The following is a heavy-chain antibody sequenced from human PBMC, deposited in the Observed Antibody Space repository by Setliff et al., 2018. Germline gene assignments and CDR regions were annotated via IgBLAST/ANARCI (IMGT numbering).Heavy chain of an antibody. V-gene: IGHV4-30-2*01. CDR2: IYHAGST. CDR3: ARGGGYGSGGSFHNAPFDY. Sequence: PSETLSLTCAVSGGSISSVDASWSWVRQPPGKGLEWIGYIYHAGSTYYNPYLESRVTISIDKPNKQFSLELRSLTAADTALYYCARGGGYGSGGSFHNAPFDYLGQGMLVTVSS. CDR1: GGSISSVDAS. D-gene: IGHD3-10*01. J-gene: IGHJ4*02.